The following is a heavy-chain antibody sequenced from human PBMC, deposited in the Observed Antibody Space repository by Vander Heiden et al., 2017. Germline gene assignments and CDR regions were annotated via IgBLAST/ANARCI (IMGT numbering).Heavy chain of an antibody. CDR2: IYPGDSDT. D-gene: IGHD2-2*03. Sequence: EVQLVQSGAEVKKPGESLQISCKGPGYSFTSYWIGWVRQMPGKGLEWMGIIYPGDSDTRYSPSFQGQVTISADKSISTAYLQWSSLKASDTAMYYCARQGGYCSSTSCSNWFDPWGQGTLVTVSS. V-gene: IGHV5-51*01. CDR3: ARQGGYCSSTSCSNWFDP. CDR1: GYSFTSYW. J-gene: IGHJ5*02.